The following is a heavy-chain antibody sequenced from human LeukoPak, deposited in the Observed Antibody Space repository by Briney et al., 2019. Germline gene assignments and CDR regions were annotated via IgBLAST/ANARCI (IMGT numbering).Heavy chain of an antibody. J-gene: IGHJ4*02. CDR3: ARGGSGVNYDQINFDY. D-gene: IGHD3-3*01. V-gene: IGHV3-11*01. CDR2: ISSSGSAI. CDR1: GLTFSDYY. Sequence: GGSLRLSCAASGLTFSDYYMSWIRQAPGKGLEWVSYISSSGSAIYYADSVKGRFTISRDNAKNSLYLQMNSLRAEDTAVYYCARGGSGVNYDQINFDYWGQGTLVTVSS.